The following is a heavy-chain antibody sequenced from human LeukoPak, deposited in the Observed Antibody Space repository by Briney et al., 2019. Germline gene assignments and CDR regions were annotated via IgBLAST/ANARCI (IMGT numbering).Heavy chain of an antibody. CDR1: GYTFTGYY. D-gene: IGHD3-22*01. CDR2: INPNSGGT. J-gene: IGHJ4*02. CDR3: ARFYYDSSGYDWGFDY. V-gene: IGHV1-2*02. Sequence: ASVKVSCKASGYTFTGYYMHWVRQAPGQGLEWMGWINPNSGGTNYAQKFQGRVTMTRDASISTAYMELSRLRSEDTAVYYCARFYYDSSGYDWGFDYWGQGTLVTVSS.